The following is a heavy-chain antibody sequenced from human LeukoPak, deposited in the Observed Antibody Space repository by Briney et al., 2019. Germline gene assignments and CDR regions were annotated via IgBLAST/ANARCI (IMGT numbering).Heavy chain of an antibody. CDR2: ISYDGSNK. J-gene: IGHJ4*02. V-gene: IGHV3-30*18. CDR1: GFTFSSYG. Sequence: GGSLRLSCAASGFTFSSYGMHWVRQAPGKGLEWVAVISYDGSNKYYADSVKGRFTISRDNSKNTLYLQMNSLRAEDTAVYYCAKVGLAVAGPSDYWGQGTLVTVSS. D-gene: IGHD6-13*01. CDR3: AKVGLAVAGPSDY.